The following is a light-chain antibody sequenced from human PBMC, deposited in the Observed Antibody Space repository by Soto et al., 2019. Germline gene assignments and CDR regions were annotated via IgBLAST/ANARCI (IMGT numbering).Light chain of an antibody. J-gene: IGKJ1*01. CDR2: AAS. CDR1: QSISNH. CDR3: QQSYSIPPT. Sequence: LCASVEASDIITCRASQSISNHLNWYQQKPGKAPKLLIFAASSLQSGVPSRFSGTRSGPDFTHAIGILNPDDFATYYCQQSYSIPPTFGQGTKVDIK. V-gene: IGKV1-39*01.